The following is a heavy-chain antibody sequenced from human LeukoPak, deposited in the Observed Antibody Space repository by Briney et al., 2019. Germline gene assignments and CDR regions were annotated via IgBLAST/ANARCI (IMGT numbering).Heavy chain of an antibody. V-gene: IGHV4-61*02. CDR3: AGDHGVRYSYGPRYYYYGMDV. CDR1: GGSFSSGSYY. D-gene: IGHD5-18*01. J-gene: IGHJ6*02. Sequence: SETLSLTCTVSGGSFSSGSYYWDWIRPPAGKGLEWIGRIYTSGSTNYNPSLKSRVTISVDTSKNQFSLKLSSETAADTAVYYCAGDHGVRYSYGPRYYYYGMDVWGQGTTVTVSS. CDR2: IYTSGST.